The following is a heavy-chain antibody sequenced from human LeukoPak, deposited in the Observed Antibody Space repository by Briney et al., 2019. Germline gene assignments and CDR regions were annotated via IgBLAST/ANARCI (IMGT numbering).Heavy chain of an antibody. J-gene: IGHJ3*02. CDR1: GFTFSSYG. D-gene: IGHD2-2*01. Sequence: GRSLRLSCAASGFTFSSYGMHWVRQAPGKGLEWVAVIWYDGSNKYYADSVKGRFTISRDNSKNTLYLQMNSLRAEDTAVYYCARDLIVVVPAAAWDAFDIWGQGTMVTVSS. CDR2: IWYDGSNK. CDR3: ARDLIVVVPAAAWDAFDI. V-gene: IGHV3-33*01.